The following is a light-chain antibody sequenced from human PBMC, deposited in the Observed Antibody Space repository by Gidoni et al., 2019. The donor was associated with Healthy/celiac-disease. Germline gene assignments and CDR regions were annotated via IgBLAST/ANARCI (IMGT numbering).Light chain of an antibody. CDR2: LGS. CDR1: QSLLHSNGYNY. Sequence: DIVMTQSPLSLPVTPGEPASISCRSSQSLLHSNGYNYLDWYLQKPGQSPQLLIYLGSNRASGVPDRFSGSGSGKDFTLKISRVEAEDVGVYYCMQALQTPYNFGQGTKLEIK. V-gene: IGKV2-28*01. J-gene: IGKJ2*01. CDR3: MQALQTPYN.